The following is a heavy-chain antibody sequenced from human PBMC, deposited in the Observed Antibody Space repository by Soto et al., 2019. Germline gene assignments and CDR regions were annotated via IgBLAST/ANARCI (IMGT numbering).Heavy chain of an antibody. CDR3: ARGKIVRSYYYGIDV. J-gene: IGHJ6*02. Sequence: ASVPVSFQASGCTLTGYYLHWVGQAPGQGLEWMGWINPNSGGTNYAQKFQGRVTMIRTTTNSTAYMELSRLRSDDTAEYYGARGKIVRSYYYGIDVWGQGTTVTVSS. CDR2: INPNSGGT. D-gene: IGHD3-16*02. V-gene: IGHV1-2*02. CDR1: GCTLTGYY.